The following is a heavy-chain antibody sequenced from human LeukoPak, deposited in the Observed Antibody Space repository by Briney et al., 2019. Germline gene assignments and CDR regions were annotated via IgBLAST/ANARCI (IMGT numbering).Heavy chain of an antibody. CDR1: GYTFTAYY. J-gene: IGHJ5*02. Sequence: DSVKVSCKASGYTFTAYYMHWVRQAPGQGLEWMGWIKCDSGGTEYSRNYRGRVTMTRDTSISTAYMELTRLTSDDTAVYYCARARGWFDPWGQGTLVTVSS. CDR2: IKCDSGGT. CDR3: ARARGWFDP. V-gene: IGHV1-2*02.